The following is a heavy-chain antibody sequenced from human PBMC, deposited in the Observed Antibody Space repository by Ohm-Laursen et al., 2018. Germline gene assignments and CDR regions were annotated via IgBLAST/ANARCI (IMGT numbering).Heavy chain of an antibody. CDR1: GGSVTSYY. V-gene: IGHV4-59*02. D-gene: IGHD2-2*02. Sequence: TLSLTCTVSGGSVTSYYWNWIRQPPGKGLEWIGYVYYSGSTNYNPSLESRVTILLDTSKNQVSLKLNSVTAADTAVYYCARAPIVPAAIPRGYYYYGMDVWGQGTTVTVSS. J-gene: IGHJ6*02. CDR2: VYYSGST. CDR3: ARAPIVPAAIPRGYYYYGMDV.